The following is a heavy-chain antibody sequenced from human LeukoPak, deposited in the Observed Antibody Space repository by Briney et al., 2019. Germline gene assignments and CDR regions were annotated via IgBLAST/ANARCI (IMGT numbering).Heavy chain of an antibody. CDR1: GYTFTSYG. CDR3: ARGGHDSSGYYYGDFDY. J-gene: IGHJ4*02. V-gene: IGHV1-18*01. D-gene: IGHD3-22*01. CDR2: ISAYNGNT. Sequence: ASVKVSCKASGYTFTSYGISWVRQAPGQGLEWMGWISAYNGNTNYAQKFQGRVTITADKSTSTAYMELSSLRSEDTAVYYCARGGHDSSGYYYGDFDYWGQGTLVTVSS.